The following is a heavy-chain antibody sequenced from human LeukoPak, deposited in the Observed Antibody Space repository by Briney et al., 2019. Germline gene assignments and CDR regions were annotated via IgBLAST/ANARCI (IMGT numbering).Heavy chain of an antibody. D-gene: IGHD2-15*01. CDR3: ARGRSGGSCSYGMDV. Sequence: PSETLSLTCTVSGCSINDHYWNWGRQPPGKGLEWIGYISYSGTTNYNPSLKSRVTISVDTYKKQFSLQLNSVTAADTAVYYCARGRSGGSCSYGMDVWGQGTTVTVSS. J-gene: IGHJ6*02. CDR1: GCSINDHY. CDR2: ISYSGTT. V-gene: IGHV4-59*11.